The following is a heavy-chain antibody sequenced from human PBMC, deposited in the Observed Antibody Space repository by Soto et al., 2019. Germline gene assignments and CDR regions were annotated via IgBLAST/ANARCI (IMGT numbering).Heavy chain of an antibody. CDR2: IGSDGSGK. V-gene: IGHV3-33*01. CDR1: GFTFSSYG. Sequence: QVQLAESGGGVVQPGRSLRLSCAASGFTFSSYGLHWVRQAPGKGLEWVAVIGSDGSGKYYGDSVKGRFTISRDNSKNXXXXXRNSXGXXXXXXXXXXXXXXXGWFGPGDYWGQGTLVTVSS. CDR3: XXXXXXGWFGPGDY. D-gene: IGHD3-10*01. J-gene: IGHJ4*02.